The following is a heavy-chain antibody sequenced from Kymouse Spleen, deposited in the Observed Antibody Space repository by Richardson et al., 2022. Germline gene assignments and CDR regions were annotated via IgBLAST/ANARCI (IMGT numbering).Heavy chain of an antibody. CDR3: ARQRYDFWSGYYQYYFDY. V-gene: IGHV4-39*01. CDR1: GGSISSSSYY. J-gene: IGHJ4*02. Sequence: QLQLQESGPGLVKPSETLSLTCTVSGGSISSSSYYWGWIRQPPGKGLEWIGSIYYSGSTYYNPSLKSRVTISVDTSKNQFSLKLSSVTAADTAVYYCARQRYDFWSGYYQYYFDYWGQGTLVTVSS. CDR2: IYYSGST. D-gene: IGHD3-3*01.